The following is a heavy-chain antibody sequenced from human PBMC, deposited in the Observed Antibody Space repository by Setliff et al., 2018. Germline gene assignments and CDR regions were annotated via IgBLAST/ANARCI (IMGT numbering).Heavy chain of an antibody. J-gene: IGHJ4*02. Sequence: SETLSLTCTASGGSISTDHYYWGWIRQPPGKGLEWIGSIDYTGNTWHNPSLKSRVTISVDTSKNQFSLNLSSVTAADTAVYCCAAPGGGSYRFWGQGTLVTVSS. CDR3: AAPGGGSYRF. D-gene: IGHD1-26*01. CDR2: IDYTGNT. CDR1: GGSISTDHYY. V-gene: IGHV4-39*01.